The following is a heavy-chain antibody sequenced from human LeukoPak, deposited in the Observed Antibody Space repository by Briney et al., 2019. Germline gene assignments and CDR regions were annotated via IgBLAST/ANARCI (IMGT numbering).Heavy chain of an antibody. CDR1: GFTFSSYV. J-gene: IGHJ4*02. CDR3: AKMLFCSGGSCQDH. Sequence: PGGSLRLSCAASGFTFSSYVMHWVRQAPGKGLEWVAFISYDGSNKYYADSVKGRCTISRDNSKNTVYLQMNSLRAEDTAVYYCAKMLFCSGGSCQDHWGQGTRVTVSS. D-gene: IGHD2-15*01. CDR2: ISYDGSNK. V-gene: IGHV3-30*18.